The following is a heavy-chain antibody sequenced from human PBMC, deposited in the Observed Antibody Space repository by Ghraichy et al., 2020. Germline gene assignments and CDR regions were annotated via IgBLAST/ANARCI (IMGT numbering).Heavy chain of an antibody. J-gene: IGHJ6*02. CDR1: GFTFSSYW. CDR3: ARDQSVAAAGTYGMDV. CDR2: INSDGSST. D-gene: IGHD6-13*01. V-gene: IGHV3-74*01. Sequence: GGSLRLSCVASGFTFSSYWMHWVRQAPGKGLVWVSRINSDGSSTSYADSVKGRLTVSRDNAKKTLYLQMNSLRAEDTAVYYCARDQSVAAAGTYGMDVWGQGTTVTVSS.